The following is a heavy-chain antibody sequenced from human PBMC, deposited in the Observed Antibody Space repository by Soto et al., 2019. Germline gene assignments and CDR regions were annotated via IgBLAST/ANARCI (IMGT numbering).Heavy chain of an antibody. J-gene: IGHJ4*02. V-gene: IGHV4-31*03. CDR2: IYHSGDT. Sequence: QVQLQESGPGLVKPSQTLSLTCTVSSAYVNTGGYYWSWVRQYPGKGLEWIGYIYHSGDTYYNPSLKSRLTISVDTSKNHFSLSLSSVTVADTAVYYCARAPGNERLDYWGQGTLVIVSS. CDR1: SAYVNTGGYY. CDR3: ARAPGNERLDY. D-gene: IGHD1-1*01.